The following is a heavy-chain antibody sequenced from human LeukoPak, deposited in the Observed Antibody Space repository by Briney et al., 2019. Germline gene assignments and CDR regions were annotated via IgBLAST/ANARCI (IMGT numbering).Heavy chain of an antibody. D-gene: IGHD3-22*01. CDR1: GGSFSGYY. J-gene: IGHJ5*02. CDR2: INHSGST. CDR3: ARAPELRITMIVVWFDP. V-gene: IGHV4-34*01. Sequence: KPSETLSLTCAVYGGSFSGYYWSWIRQPSGKGLEWIGEINHSGSTNYNPSLKSRVTISVDTSKNQFSLKLSSVTAADTAVYYCARAPELRITMIVVWFDPWGQGTLVTVSS.